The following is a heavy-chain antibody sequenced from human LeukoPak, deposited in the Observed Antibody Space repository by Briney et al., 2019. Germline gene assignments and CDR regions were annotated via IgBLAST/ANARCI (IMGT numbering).Heavy chain of an antibody. CDR1: GFTFSSYS. J-gene: IGHJ4*02. V-gene: IGHV3-48*01. CDR2: ISSGSSTI. Sequence: GGSLRLSCAASGFTFSSYSMNWVRQAPGKGPEWVSYISSGSSTIYYADSVKGRFTISRDNAKNSLFLQMNSLRAEDTAVYYCATAYGGNSGAFDYWGQGTLVTVSS. CDR3: ATAYGGNSGAFDY. D-gene: IGHD4-23*01.